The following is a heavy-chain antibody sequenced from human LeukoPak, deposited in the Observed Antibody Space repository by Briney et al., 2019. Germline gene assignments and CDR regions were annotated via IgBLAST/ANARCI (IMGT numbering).Heavy chain of an antibody. D-gene: IGHD3-10*01. CDR2: ISSSSSYI. CDR3: ARAGYGSGIYMDV. CDR1: GFTFSSYS. V-gene: IGHV3-21*01. Sequence: GGSLRLSCAASGFTFSSYSMNWVRQAPGKGLEWVSSISSSSSYIYYADSVKGRFTISRDNAKNSLYLQMNSLRAEDTAVYHCARAGYGSGIYMDVWGKGTAVTISS. J-gene: IGHJ6*03.